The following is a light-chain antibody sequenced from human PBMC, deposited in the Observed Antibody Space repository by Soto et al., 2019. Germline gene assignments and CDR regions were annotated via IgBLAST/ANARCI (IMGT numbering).Light chain of an antibody. Sequence: EIVLTQSPGTLSLSPGERATLSCRASQSVSSRYLAWYQQKPGQAPRLLIYGASSRATGIPDRFSGSGSGTDFTLTISKLEHEDSAVYYCQQYGSSPPYTFGQGTKLQSK. CDR2: GAS. CDR3: QQYGSSPPYT. J-gene: IGKJ2*01. V-gene: IGKV3-20*01. CDR1: QSVSSRY.